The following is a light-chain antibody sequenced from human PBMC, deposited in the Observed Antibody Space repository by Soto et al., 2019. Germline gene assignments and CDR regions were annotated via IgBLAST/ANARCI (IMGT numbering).Light chain of an antibody. Sequence: EIVLTKSKDTLSLSPGEGATLSCRASQSVSSSYIAWYQHKPGQAPRLLIYGASNRATGLPARFSGSGSGTDFTLTISSLQAADFAVYHCQHYTNRPITFGQRTRPEIK. CDR3: QHYTNRPIT. J-gene: IGKJ5*01. V-gene: IGKV3-20*01. CDR2: GAS. CDR1: QSVSSSY.